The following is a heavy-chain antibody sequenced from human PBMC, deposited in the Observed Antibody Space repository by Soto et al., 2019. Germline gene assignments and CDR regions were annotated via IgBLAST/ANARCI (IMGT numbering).Heavy chain of an antibody. CDR2: IWRDGNSQ. CDR3: ATDSWGPEV. D-gene: IGHD7-27*01. CDR1: GFSFSSYN. Sequence: QVQLVESGGGVVQPGRSLRLSCAASGFSFSSYNMHWVRQAPGKGLEWVTFIWRDGNSQSPADSVKGRFTVSRDNAKNTLYLHMDSLRGEDTAGDYCATDSWGPEVWGQGTTVTVSS. V-gene: IGHV3-33*01. J-gene: IGHJ6*02.